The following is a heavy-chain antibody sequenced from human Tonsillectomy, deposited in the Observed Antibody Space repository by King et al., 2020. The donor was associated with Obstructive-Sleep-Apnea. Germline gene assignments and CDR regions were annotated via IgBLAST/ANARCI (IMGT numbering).Heavy chain of an antibody. J-gene: IGHJ3*02. Sequence: LQLQESGPGLVKPSETLSLTCTVLGDSISSTDYYWAWIRQPPGKGLEWIGSIYYSGSTYFNPSLKSRVTISVYTSKNQFSLKLSSVTAPDTAVYYCASELHRDVPAANNAFDIWGQGTMVTVSS. CDR1: GDSISSTDYY. V-gene: IGHV4-39*07. D-gene: IGHD2-2*01. CDR2: IYYSGST. CDR3: ASELHRDVPAANNAFDI.